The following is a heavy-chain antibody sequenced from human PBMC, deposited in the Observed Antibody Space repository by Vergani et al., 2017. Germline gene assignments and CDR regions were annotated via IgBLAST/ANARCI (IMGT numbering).Heavy chain of an antibody. CDR1: GFSLSTSGVG. CDR2: IYWNDDK. D-gene: IGHD6-13*01. Sequence: QITLKESGPTLVKPTQTLTLTCTFSGFSLSTSGVGVGWIRQPRGKALEWLALIYWNDDKGDSPSLKSRLTITKDTSKNQVVLTMTNMGPVYTATYYCAHSSSRPGEYYFDYWGQGTLVTVSS. J-gene: IGHJ4*02. CDR3: AHSSSRPGEYYFDY. V-gene: IGHV2-5*01.